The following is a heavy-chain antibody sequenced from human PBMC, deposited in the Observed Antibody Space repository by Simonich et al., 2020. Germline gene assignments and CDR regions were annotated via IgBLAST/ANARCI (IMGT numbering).Heavy chain of an antibody. CDR1: GFTFSSYS. D-gene: IGHD6-13*01. CDR2: SSSNSSYI. Sequence: EVQLVESGGGLVKPGGSLRLSCAASGFTFSSYSMNWVRQAPGKGMEWVSPSSSNSSYIDYADSVKGRFTISRDNAKNSLYLQMNSLRAEDTAVYYCARDAAGDYWGQGTLVTVSS. J-gene: IGHJ4*02. CDR3: ARDAAGDY. V-gene: IGHV3-21*01.